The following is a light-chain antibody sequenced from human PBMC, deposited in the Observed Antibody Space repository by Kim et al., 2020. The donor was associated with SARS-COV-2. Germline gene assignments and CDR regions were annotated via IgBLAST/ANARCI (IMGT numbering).Light chain of an antibody. CDR3: QQYASSPTT. Sequence: SPGEGATLPCRPSRTVRSSYLAWYQQKPGKAPRLLINDASRRATGIPDRFSGSGSGTDFTLTISRLEPEDFAGYYCQQYASSPTTFGGGTKVDIK. CDR1: RTVRSSY. CDR2: DAS. J-gene: IGKJ4*01. V-gene: IGKV3-20*01.